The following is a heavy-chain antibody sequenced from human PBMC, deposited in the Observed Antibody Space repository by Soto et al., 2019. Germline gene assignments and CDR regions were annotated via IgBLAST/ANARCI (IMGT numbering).Heavy chain of an antibody. Sequence: QVQLVESGGGVVQPGKSLRLSCVGSGFVFSDFGMNWVRQAPGKGLEWVAVISFDGKKKYYADSVKGRFSISRDNSKNTVSLQIGSLGAEDTAVYYCVKNRRMIVAVIDAFDNWGQGTMVTVSS. V-gene: IGHV3-30*18. CDR3: VKNRRMIVAVIDAFDN. D-gene: IGHD3-22*01. CDR1: GFVFSDFG. CDR2: ISFDGKKK. J-gene: IGHJ3*02.